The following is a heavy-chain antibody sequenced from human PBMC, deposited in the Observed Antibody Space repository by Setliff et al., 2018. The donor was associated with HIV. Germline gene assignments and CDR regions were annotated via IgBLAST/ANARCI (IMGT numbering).Heavy chain of an antibody. Sequence: GASVKVSCKASGYTFTSYYMNWVRQAPGQGLEWMGIINPSGGSSTYAQKFQGRVAMTRGTSTSTVYMELSSLRSEDTAVYYCARDRVRITIFGANDASDIWGQGTMVTVSS. CDR3: ARDRVRITIFGANDASDI. CDR2: INPSGGSS. J-gene: IGHJ3*02. CDR1: GYTFTSYY. D-gene: IGHD3-3*01. V-gene: IGHV1-46*01.